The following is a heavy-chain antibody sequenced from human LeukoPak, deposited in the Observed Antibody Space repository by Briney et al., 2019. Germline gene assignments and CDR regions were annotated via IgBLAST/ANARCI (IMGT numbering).Heavy chain of an antibody. CDR1: GGSISSSSYY. CDR2: IYYSGST. J-gene: IGHJ3*02. V-gene: IGHV4-39*01. D-gene: IGHD2-21*01. CDR3: ARGYSFEAFDI. Sequence: SETLSLTCTVFGGSISSSSYYWGGLRQPPGKGLEWIGSIYYSGSTYYNPSLKSRVTISEDTSKNQFSLRLISVTAADTAVYYCARGYSFEAFDIWGQGTMVTVSS.